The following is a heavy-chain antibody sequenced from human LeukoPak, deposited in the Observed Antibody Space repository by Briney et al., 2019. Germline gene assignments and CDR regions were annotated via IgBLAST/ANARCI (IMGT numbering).Heavy chain of an antibody. CDR3: AKRRGLELLYYYYMDV. V-gene: IGHV3-23*01. CDR1: GFAFRSHG. J-gene: IGHJ6*03. CDR2: IRGDGVTT. Sequence: GGSLRLSCAASGFAFRSHGMNWVRQAPGKGLEWVSGIRGDGVTTYYADSVKGRLTISRDNSKNTLFLQMNSLRAEDTAVYYCAKRRGLELLYYYYMDVWGKGTTVTVSS. D-gene: IGHD1-7*01.